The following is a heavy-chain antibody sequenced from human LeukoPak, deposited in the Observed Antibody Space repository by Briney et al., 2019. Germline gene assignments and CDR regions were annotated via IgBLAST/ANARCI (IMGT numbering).Heavy chain of an antibody. CDR3: ARDGDSPMVDFDY. CDR1: GYTFTDFY. CDR2: IFPRNGDT. J-gene: IGHJ4*02. Sequence: ASVKLSCKTSGYTFTDFYFYWLRQAPGQGLEWVGWIFPRNGDTNYAQKFQDRVTLTRDTSISTAYMELSRLTSDDTAIYYCARDGDSPMVDFDYWGQGTLVTVSS. V-gene: IGHV1-2*02. D-gene: IGHD5-18*01.